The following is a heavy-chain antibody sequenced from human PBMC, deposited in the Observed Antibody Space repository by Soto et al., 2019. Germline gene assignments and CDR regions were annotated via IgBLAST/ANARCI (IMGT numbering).Heavy chain of an antibody. D-gene: IGHD5-12*01. J-gene: IGHJ4*02. CDR3: ARCYSGYISKGDFDF. Sequence: QVQLVESGGGVVQPGTSLRLSCAASGFTLSRHGMHWVRQAPGKGLEWVAVIWSDGRNKYYADSVKGRFTISRDTSKNTLYLDMNSLRAEDTAVFYCARCYSGYISKGDFDFWGQGTLVTVSS. CDR2: IWSDGRNK. CDR1: GFTLSRHG. V-gene: IGHV3-33*01.